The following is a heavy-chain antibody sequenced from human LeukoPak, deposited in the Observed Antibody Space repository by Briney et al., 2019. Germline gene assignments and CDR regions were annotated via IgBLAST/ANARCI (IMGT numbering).Heavy chain of an antibody. V-gene: IGHV4-4*07. D-gene: IGHD1-26*01. CDR2: IYTSGST. J-gene: IGHJ4*02. Sequence: SETLSLTCTVSGGSIRSYYWSWIRQPAGKGLEWVGRIYTSGSTNYNPSLKSRVTMSVDTSKNQFSLKLSSVTAADTAVYYCAREGVAWELNYDSWGQGTLVTVSS. CDR3: AREGVAWELNYDS. CDR1: GGSIRSYY.